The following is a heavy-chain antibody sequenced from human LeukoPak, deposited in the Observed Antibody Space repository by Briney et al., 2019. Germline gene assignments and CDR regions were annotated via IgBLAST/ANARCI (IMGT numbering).Heavy chain of an antibody. V-gene: IGHV1-18*01. CDR2: ISADNGNT. Sequence: ASVKVSCKASGYTFTSYGITWVRQAPGQGLEWMGWISADNGNTNYAQKLRGRVTMTTDTSSRTAYMELRSLRSDDTAVYYCARGRRNYNDILTGSNWFGPWGQGTLVTVSS. D-gene: IGHD3-9*01. CDR3: ARGRRNYNDILTGSNWFGP. J-gene: IGHJ5*02. CDR1: GYTFTSYG.